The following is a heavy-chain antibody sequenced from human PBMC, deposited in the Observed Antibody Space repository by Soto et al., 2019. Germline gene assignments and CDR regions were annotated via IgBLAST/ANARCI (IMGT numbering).Heavy chain of an antibody. V-gene: IGHV2-70*01. D-gene: IGHD6-6*01. CDR3: ARIALASSSSFRGVGRGGWFDP. CDR1: GFSLSTSGMC. J-gene: IGHJ5*02. Sequence: SGPTLVNPTQTLTLTCTFSGFSLSTSGMCVSWIRQPPGKALEWLALIDWDDDKYYSTSLKTRLTISKDTSKNQVVLTMTNMDPVDTATYYCARIALASSSSFRGVGRGGWFDPWGQGTLVTVSS. CDR2: IDWDDDK.